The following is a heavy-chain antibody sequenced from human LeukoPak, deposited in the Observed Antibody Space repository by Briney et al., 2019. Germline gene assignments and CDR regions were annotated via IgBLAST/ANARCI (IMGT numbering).Heavy chain of an antibody. Sequence: GGSLRLSCAASGFTFSRYWMSWVRQAPGKGLEWVANIKQDGSEKDYVGSVKGRFTISRDNAKNTLYLQMNSLRSEDTAVYYCGREDRIVLGNDALDIWGQGTMVTVSS. D-gene: IGHD2-8*01. CDR2: IKQDGSEK. V-gene: IGHV3-7*01. CDR1: GFTFSRYW. J-gene: IGHJ3*02. CDR3: GREDRIVLGNDALDI.